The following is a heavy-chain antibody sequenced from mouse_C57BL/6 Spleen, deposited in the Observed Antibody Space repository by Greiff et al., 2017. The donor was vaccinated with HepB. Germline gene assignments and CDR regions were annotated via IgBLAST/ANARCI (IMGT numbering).Heavy chain of an antibody. J-gene: IGHJ2*01. Sequence: VQLQQPGAELVKPGASVKLSCKASGYTFTSYWMQWVKQRPGQGLEWIGEIDPSDSYTNYNQKFKGKATLTVDTSSSTAYMQLSSLTSEDSAVYYCARAPTAAFDYWGQGTTLTVSS. CDR1: GYTFTSYW. V-gene: IGHV1-50*01. CDR2: IDPSDSYT. CDR3: ARAPTAAFDY.